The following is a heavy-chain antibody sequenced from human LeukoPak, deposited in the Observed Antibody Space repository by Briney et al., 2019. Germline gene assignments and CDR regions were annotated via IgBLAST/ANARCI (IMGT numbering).Heavy chain of an antibody. V-gene: IGHV3-74*01. J-gene: IGHJ5*02. CDR2: INDDGSNT. D-gene: IGHD3-3*01. CDR3: VREIQYGFLEWLRWFDP. CDR1: GFSFSRYS. Sequence: GGSLRLSCAASGFSFSRYSMDWVRQVPGKGLAWVSRINDDGSNTTYADSVKGRFTISRDNAKNTLYLQMNSLTAEDTALYYCVREIQYGFLEWLRWFDPWGQGALVTVSS.